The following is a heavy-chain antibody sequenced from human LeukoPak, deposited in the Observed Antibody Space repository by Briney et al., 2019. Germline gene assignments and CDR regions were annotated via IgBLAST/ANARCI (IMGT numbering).Heavy chain of an antibody. CDR1: GYTFTGYY. CDR3: ARDITVTTMDY. D-gene: IGHD4-17*01. Sequence: RASVKVSCKASGYTFTGYYLHWVRQAPGQGLEWMGWINPNSGGTNYAQKFQGRVTMTRDTSISTAYMELSRLRSDDTAVYYCARDITVTTMDYWGQGTLVTVSS. CDR2: INPNSGGT. J-gene: IGHJ4*02. V-gene: IGHV1-2*02.